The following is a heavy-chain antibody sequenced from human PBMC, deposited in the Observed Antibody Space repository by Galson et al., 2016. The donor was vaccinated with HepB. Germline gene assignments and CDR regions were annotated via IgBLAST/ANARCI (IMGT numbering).Heavy chain of an antibody. CDR1: GYTFTSYH. D-gene: IGHD3-22*01. CDR3: AYSRGYWAFDY. J-gene: IGHJ4*02. Sequence: SVKVSCKASGYTFTSYHMHWVRQAPGQGLEWMGSVDPSGGSTNYAQKFQGRVTMTRDTSTTTVYMELSSLRSEDTAVYYCAYSRGYWAFDYWGQGTLVTVSS. CDR2: VDPSGGST. V-gene: IGHV1-46*01.